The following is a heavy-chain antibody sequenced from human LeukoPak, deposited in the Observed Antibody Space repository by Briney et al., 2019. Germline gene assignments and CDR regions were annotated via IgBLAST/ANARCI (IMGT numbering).Heavy chain of an antibody. CDR3: ARGGMVRGVMAFDY. CDR2: IYYSGST. CDR1: GGPISSGGYY. V-gene: IGHV4-31*03. D-gene: IGHD3-10*01. J-gene: IGHJ4*02. Sequence: SQTLSLTCTVSGGPISSGGYYWSWIRQHPGKGLEWIGYIYYSGSTYYNPSLKSRVTISVDTSKNQFSLKLSSATAADTAVYYCARGGMVRGVMAFDYWGQGTLVTVSS.